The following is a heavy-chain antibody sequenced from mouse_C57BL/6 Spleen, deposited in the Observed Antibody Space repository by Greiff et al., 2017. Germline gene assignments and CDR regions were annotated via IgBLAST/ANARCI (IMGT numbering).Heavy chain of an antibody. J-gene: IGHJ2*01. CDR2: IYPGSGST. Sequence: QVQLQQSGAELVKPGASVKMSCKASGYTFTSYWITWVKQRPGQGLEWIGDIYPGSGSTNYNEKFKSKATLTVDKSSSTAYMQLSSLTSEDSAVYYCAREGVTRYFDYWGQGTTLTVSS. V-gene: IGHV1-55*01. D-gene: IGHD2-3*01. CDR3: AREGVTRYFDY. CDR1: GYTFTSYW.